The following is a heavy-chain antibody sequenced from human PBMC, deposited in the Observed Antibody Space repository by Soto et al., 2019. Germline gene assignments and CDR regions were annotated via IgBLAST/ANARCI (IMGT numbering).Heavy chain of an antibody. CDR2: IIPLLNIA. J-gene: IGHJ1*01. Sequence: GASVKVSCKASGGPFSNDIITWVRQAPGQGLEWMGRIIPLLNIANYAQKFQGRVTITADRSTGTAYMELNSLRSEDTAVYYCARYKMGYYDSSGYCVPWGQGTLVTVSS. CDR1: GGPFSNDI. D-gene: IGHD3-22*01. V-gene: IGHV1-69*02. CDR3: ARYKMGYYDSSGYCVP.